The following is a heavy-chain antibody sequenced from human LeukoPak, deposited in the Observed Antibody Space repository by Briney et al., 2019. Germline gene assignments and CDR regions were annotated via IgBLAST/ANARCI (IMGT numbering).Heavy chain of an antibody. Sequence: PSETLSLTCTVSGGSIRTHYWSWMRQPPGKGLEWMGHLYYSGTTHDNPSLKRRVTLSLDRSNNQFSLNLTSVTAEDTAVYYCARGAAVYYDAFDIWGRGTMVTVSS. CDR3: ARGAAVYYDAFDI. V-gene: IGHV4-59*11. D-gene: IGHD2-8*01. CDR2: LYYSGTT. J-gene: IGHJ3*02. CDR1: GGSIRTHY.